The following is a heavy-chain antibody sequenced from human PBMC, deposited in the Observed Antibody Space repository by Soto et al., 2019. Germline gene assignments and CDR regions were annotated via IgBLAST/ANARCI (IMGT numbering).Heavy chain of an antibody. Sequence: GGSLRLSCAASGFTFSSYAISWVRQAPGKGLGWVSAISGSGGSTYYADSVKGRFTIPRDNSKNTLYLQMNSLRAEDTAVYYCAKDGFVGYYGSGSPRPRWFDPWGQGTLVTVSS. J-gene: IGHJ5*02. CDR1: GFTFSSYA. D-gene: IGHD3-10*01. CDR3: AKDGFVGYYGSGSPRPRWFDP. CDR2: ISGSGGST. V-gene: IGHV3-23*01.